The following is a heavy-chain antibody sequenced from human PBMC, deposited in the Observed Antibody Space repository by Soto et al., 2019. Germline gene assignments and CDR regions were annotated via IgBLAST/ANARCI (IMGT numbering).Heavy chain of an antibody. J-gene: IGHJ4*02. D-gene: IGHD5-12*01. Sequence: PSETLSLTCAVSGDSINGSHWWNWVRQAPGKGLEWVANIKQDGSEKYYVDSVKGRFTIARDNANNSLFLQMNSLRPEDTGLYFCSKGRPRYSGLDTDFDAWGQGTPVTVSS. CDR2: IKQDGSEK. CDR3: SKGRPRYSGLDTDFDA. CDR1: GDSINGSHW. V-gene: IGHV3-7*03.